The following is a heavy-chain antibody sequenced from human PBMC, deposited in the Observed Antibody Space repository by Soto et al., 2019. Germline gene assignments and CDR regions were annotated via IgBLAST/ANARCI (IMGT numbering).Heavy chain of an antibody. Sequence: SETLSLTCTVSGGSVSSGSYYWSWIRQPPGKGLEWIGYIYYSGSTNYNPSLKSRVTISVDTSKNQFSLKLSSVTAADTAVYYCARARGDFRAVVVPAAIYYYYYMDVWGKGTTVTVSS. J-gene: IGHJ6*03. CDR3: ARARGDFRAVVVPAAIYYYYYMDV. CDR2: IYYSGST. CDR1: GGSVSSGSYY. V-gene: IGHV4-61*01. D-gene: IGHD2-2*01.